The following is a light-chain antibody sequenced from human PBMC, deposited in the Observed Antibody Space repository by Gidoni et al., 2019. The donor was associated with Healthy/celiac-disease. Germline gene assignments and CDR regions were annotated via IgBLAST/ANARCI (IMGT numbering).Light chain of an antibody. J-gene: IGKJ5*01. V-gene: IGKV3-11*01. Sequence: EIVLTQSPATLSLSPGERATLSCRANQSVSSYLAWYQQKPGQAPRLLIYDASNRATGIPARFSGSGSGTDFTLTISSLEPEDFAVYYCQQRSNWPFGQGTRLEIK. CDR3: QQRSNWP. CDR1: QSVSSY. CDR2: DAS.